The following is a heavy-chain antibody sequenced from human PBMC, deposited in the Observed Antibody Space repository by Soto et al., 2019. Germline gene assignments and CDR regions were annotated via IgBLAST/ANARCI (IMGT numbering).Heavy chain of an antibody. CDR1: GYTFTSYG. CDR3: ARDFEDIVVVVAASPPDY. D-gene: IGHD2-15*01. V-gene: IGHV1-18*01. CDR2: ISAYNGNT. J-gene: IGHJ4*02. Sequence: QVQLVQSGAEVKKPGASVKVSCKASGYTFTSYGISWVRQAPGQGLEWMGWISAYNGNTNYAQKLQEKVNMTTNTSTRKAYMELRSLRSDDTAVYYCARDFEDIVVVVAASPPDYWGQGTLVTVSS.